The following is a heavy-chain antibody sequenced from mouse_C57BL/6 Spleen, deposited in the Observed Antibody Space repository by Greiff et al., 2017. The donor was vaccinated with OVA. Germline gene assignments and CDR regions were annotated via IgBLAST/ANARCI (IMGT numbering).Heavy chain of an antibody. CDR2: INYDGSST. D-gene: IGHD4-1*01. CDR1: GFTFSDYY. Sequence: EVKLMESEGGLVQPGSSMKLSCTASGFTFSDYYMAWVRQVPEKGLEWVANINYDGSSTYYLDSLKSRFIISRDNAKNILYLQMSSLKSEDTATYYCAREGRTGLAMDYWGQGTSVTVSS. V-gene: IGHV5-16*01. CDR3: AREGRTGLAMDY. J-gene: IGHJ4*01.